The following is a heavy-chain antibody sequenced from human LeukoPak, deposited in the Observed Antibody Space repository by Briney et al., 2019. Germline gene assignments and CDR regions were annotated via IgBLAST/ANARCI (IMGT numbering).Heavy chain of an antibody. J-gene: IGHJ4*02. D-gene: IGHD2-15*01. Sequence: GGSLRLSCAVSGFTFSHAWMSWGREAPGRGLEWVCRIIRKIVGGTTEYAAPVKGRFTISRDDSKNTLYLQMNSLKSEDTAVYYCTTIRGFCSGRSCLGYWGQGTLVTVSS. CDR2: IIRKIVGGTT. V-gene: IGHV3-15*01. CDR1: GFTFSHAW. CDR3: TTIRGFCSGRSCLGY.